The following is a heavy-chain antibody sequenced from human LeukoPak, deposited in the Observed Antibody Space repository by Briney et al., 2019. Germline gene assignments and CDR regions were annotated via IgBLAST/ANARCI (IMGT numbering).Heavy chain of an antibody. D-gene: IGHD2-21*02. CDR2: INHSGST. J-gene: IGHJ6*03. V-gene: IGHV4-34*01. CDR1: GGSISSYY. Sequence: PSETLSLTCTVSGGSISSYYWSWIRQPPGKGLEWIGVINHSGSTNYNPSLKSRVTISVDTSKNQFSLKLSSVTAADTAVYFCARALVVTADSNLYYMDVWGKGTTVTISS. CDR3: ARALVVTADSNLYYMDV.